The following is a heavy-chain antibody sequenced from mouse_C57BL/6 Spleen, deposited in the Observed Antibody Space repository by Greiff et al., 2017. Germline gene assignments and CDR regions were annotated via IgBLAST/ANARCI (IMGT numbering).Heavy chain of an antibody. V-gene: IGHV1-64*01. J-gene: IGHJ3*01. Sequence: VQLQQPGAELVKPGASVKLSCKASGYTFTSYWMHWVKQRPGQGLEWIGMIHPNSGSTNYNEKFKSKATLTVDKSSSTAYMQLSSLTSEDSAVYYCISTMVSWFAYWGQGTLVTVSA. D-gene: IGHD2-2*01. CDR1: GYTFTSYW. CDR2: IHPNSGST. CDR3: ISTMVSWFAY.